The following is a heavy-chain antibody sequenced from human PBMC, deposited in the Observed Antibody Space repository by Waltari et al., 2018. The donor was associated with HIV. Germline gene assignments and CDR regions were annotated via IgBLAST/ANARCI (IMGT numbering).Heavy chain of an antibody. CDR1: GFTFSSYY. CDR3: AQSASGTFRN. CDR2: LKGAGGYK. J-gene: IGHJ4*02. Sequence: EVQLVESGGDLVQPGGSLRLSCAASGFTFSSYYMHWVRQAPGKGLVGGSTLKGAGGYKNYADSVNGRITISRDNAKNTLYLQMNSLRAEDTAVYYCAQSASGTFRNWGQGTLVTVAS. V-gene: IGHV3-74*01. D-gene: IGHD1-26*01.